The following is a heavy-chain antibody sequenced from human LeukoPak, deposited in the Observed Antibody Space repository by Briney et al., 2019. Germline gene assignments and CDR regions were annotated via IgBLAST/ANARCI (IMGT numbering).Heavy chain of an antibody. J-gene: IGHJ4*02. Sequence: SETLSLTCTVSGGSISSGGYYWSWIRQHPGKGLEWIGYIYYSGSTYYNPSLKSRVAISVDTSKNQFSLKLSSVTAADTAVYYCAREYGAPPYFDYWGQGTLVTVSS. CDR1: GGSISSGGYY. CDR3: AREYGAPPYFDY. D-gene: IGHD4-17*01. CDR2: IYYSGST. V-gene: IGHV4-31*03.